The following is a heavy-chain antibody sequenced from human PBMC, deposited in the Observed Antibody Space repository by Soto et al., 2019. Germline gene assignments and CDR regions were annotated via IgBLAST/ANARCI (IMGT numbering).Heavy chain of an antibody. CDR3: ARARIEYSPDYYGMDV. V-gene: IGHV3-21*01. D-gene: IGHD6-6*01. Sequence: GGSLRLSCAASGFTFSGYSMNWVRQAPGKGLEWVSSISSSSSYMYYADSVKGRFTISRDNAKNSLYLQMNSLRAEDTAVYYCARARIEYSPDYYGMDVWGQGTTVTVSS. J-gene: IGHJ6*02. CDR2: ISSSSSYM. CDR1: GFTFSGYS.